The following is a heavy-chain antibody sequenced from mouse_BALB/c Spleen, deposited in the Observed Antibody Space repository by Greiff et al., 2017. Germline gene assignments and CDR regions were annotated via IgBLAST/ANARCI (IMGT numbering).Heavy chain of an antibody. CDR1: GFTFSSFG. V-gene: IGHV5-17*02. CDR3: ARCSSYSAWFAY. CDR2: ISSGSSTI. J-gene: IGHJ3*01. D-gene: IGHD1-1*01. Sequence: EVKVVESGGGLVQPGGSRKLSCAASGFTFSSFGMHWVRQAPEKGLEWVAYISSGSSTIYYADTVKGRFTISRDNPKNTLFLQMTSLRSEDTAMYYCARCSSYSAWFAYWGQGTLVTVSA.